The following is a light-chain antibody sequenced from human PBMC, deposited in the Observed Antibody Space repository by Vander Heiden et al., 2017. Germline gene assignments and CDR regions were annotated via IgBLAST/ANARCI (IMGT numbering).Light chain of an antibody. CDR1: QSISSY. Sequence: IQVTQSPSSLSASVGDRVTITCRASQSISSYLNWYQQKPGKAPKLLIYAASSLQSGVPSRFSGSGSGTDFTLTISSLQPEDFATYYCQQSYSTPPTFGAGTKVEIK. J-gene: IGKJ4*01. V-gene: IGKV1-39*01. CDR3: QQSYSTPPT. CDR2: AAS.